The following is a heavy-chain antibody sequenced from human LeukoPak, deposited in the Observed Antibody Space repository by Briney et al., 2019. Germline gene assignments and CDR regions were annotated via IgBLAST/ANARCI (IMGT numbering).Heavy chain of an antibody. CDR3: ARDSPPAYCSGGSCYFDY. V-gene: IGHV4-61*02. CDR2: IYASGST. D-gene: IGHD2-15*01. J-gene: IGHJ4*02. CDR1: GGSISSNSYY. Sequence: PSETLSLTCTVSGGSISSNSYYWTWIRQPAGKGLEWIGRIYASGSTIYNPSLKSRVTMSIDTSKNQFSLRLSSVTAADTAVYYCARDSPPAYCSGGSCYFDYWGQGTLVTVSS.